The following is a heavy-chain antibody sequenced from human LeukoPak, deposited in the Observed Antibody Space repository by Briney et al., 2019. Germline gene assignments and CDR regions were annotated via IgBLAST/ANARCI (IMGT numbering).Heavy chain of an antibody. V-gene: IGHV4-59*01. J-gene: IGHJ4*02. CDR3: ARDGSVGAKD. CDR2: MYHSGTT. CDR1: GGSIRNYD. D-gene: IGHD1-26*01. Sequence: PSEALSLTCTVSGGSIRNYDWSWIRQSPGRGLEWIGVMYHSGTTNYNPSLRSRVTISRDTSKSQFALTLSSVTAADTAVYYCARDGSVGAKDWGQGTLVTVSS.